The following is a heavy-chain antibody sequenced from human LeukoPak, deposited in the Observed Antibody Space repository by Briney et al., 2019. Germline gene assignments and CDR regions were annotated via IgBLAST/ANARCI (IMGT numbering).Heavy chain of an antibody. D-gene: IGHD2-2*02. Sequence: EASVKVSCKASGYTFTSYYMHWVRQAPGQGLEWMGIINPSGGSTSYAQKFQGRVTITRDTSASTAYMELSSLTSEDMAVYYCTLYNYWGQGTLVTVSS. J-gene: IGHJ4*02. V-gene: IGHV1-46*01. CDR1: GYTFTSYY. CDR2: INPSGGST. CDR3: TLYNY.